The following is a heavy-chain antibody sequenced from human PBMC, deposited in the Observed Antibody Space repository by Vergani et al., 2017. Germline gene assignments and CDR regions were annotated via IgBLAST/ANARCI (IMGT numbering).Heavy chain of an antibody. V-gene: IGHV3-48*01. D-gene: IGHD4-17*01. CDR1: GFIFSSYS. CDR2: ISSSSSTI. CDR3: ATEPTSLTAVTLSD. J-gene: IGHJ4*02. Sequence: EVQLVESGGGLVQPGGSLRLSCAASGFIFSSYSMNWVRQAPGKGLEWVSYISSSSSTIYYADSVKGRFIISRDNAKYSLYLRMNSLRAEDTAVYYCATEPTSLTAVTLSDWGQGTLVTVSS.